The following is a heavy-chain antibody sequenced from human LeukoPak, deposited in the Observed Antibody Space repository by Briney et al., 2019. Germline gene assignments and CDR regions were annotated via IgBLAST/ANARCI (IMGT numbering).Heavy chain of an antibody. D-gene: IGHD3-16*01. CDR3: ARGDGSYYYGMDV. CDR1: GFTFNSYE. Sequence: GGSLRLSCAASGFTFNSYEMNWVRQAPGKGLEWISYISTSGSTRYYADSVKGRFTISRDNTENSLYLQMNSLRAEDTAVYYCARGDGSYYYGMDVWGKGTTVTVSS. CDR2: ISTSGSTR. V-gene: IGHV3-48*03. J-gene: IGHJ6*04.